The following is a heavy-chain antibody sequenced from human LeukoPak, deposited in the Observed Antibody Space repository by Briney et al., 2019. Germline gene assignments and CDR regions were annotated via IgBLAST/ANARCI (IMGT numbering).Heavy chain of an antibody. D-gene: IGHD6-6*01. CDR2: IYYSGST. J-gene: IGHJ6*03. V-gene: IGHV4-59*01. Sequence: PSETLSLTCTVSGGSISSYYWSWIRQPPGKGLEWIGYIYYSGSTNYNPSLKSRVTISVDTFKNQFSLKLSSVTAADTAVYYCARNGIAARASYYYYYYMDVWGKGTTVTVSS. CDR3: ARNGIAARASYYYYYYMDV. CDR1: GGSISSYY.